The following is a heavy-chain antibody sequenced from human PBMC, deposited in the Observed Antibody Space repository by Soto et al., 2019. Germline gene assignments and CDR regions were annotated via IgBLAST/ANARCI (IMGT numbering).Heavy chain of an antibody. D-gene: IGHD3-10*01. CDR1: GFAFSSFA. V-gene: IGHV3-23*01. CDR3: AQDKGVRGATYLRY. CDR2: ISDSGATT. J-gene: IGHJ4*02. Sequence: EVQLLESGGGLVQPGGSLRLSCAASGFAFSSFALNWVRQAPGKGLDWVSVISDSGATTYYSDSMKGRFTISRDNSKNMLYLEMNSLRANDTAIYYCAQDKGVRGATYLRYWGPGTLVTVSS.